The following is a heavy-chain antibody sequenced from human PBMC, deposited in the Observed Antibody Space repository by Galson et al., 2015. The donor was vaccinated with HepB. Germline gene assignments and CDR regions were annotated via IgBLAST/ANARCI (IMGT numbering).Heavy chain of an antibody. CDR3: AKDQYSSRWSGFDY. CDR2: IRYDGSNK. Sequence: SLRLSCAASGFTFSSYGMHWVRQAPGKGLEWVAFIRYDGSNKYYADSVKGRFTISRDNSKNTLYLQMNSLRAEDTAVYYCAKDQYSSRWSGFDYWGQGTLVTVSS. J-gene: IGHJ4*02. D-gene: IGHD6-19*01. CDR1: GFTFSSYG. V-gene: IGHV3-30*02.